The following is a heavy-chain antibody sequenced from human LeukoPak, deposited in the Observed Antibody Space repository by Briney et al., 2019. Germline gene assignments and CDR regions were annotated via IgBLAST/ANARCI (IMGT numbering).Heavy chain of an antibody. V-gene: IGHV4-31*03. J-gene: IGHJ5*02. Sequence: KTSETLSLTCTVSGGAISSGAYYWSRIRQHPGKGLEWIGYIYYSGSTYYNPSLKSRVTISVDTSENQFSLKLSSVSAADTAVYYCARDNSGYNWFDPWGQGTLVTVSS. CDR3: ARDNSGYNWFDP. CDR1: GGAISSGAYY. CDR2: IYYSGST. D-gene: IGHD2/OR15-2a*01.